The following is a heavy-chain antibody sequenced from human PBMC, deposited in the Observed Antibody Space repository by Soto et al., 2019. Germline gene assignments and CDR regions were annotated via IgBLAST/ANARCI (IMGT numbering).Heavy chain of an antibody. D-gene: IGHD3-3*01. CDR3: ARGAYYDFWSGYSDFDY. CDR2: MNPNSGNT. CDR1: GYTFTSYD. Sequence: ASVKVSCKASGYTFTSYDINWVRQATGQGLEWMGWMNPNSGNTGYAQKFQGRVTTTRNTSISTAYMELSSLRSEDTAVYYCARGAYYDFWSGYSDFDYWGQGTLVTVSS. J-gene: IGHJ4*02. V-gene: IGHV1-8*01.